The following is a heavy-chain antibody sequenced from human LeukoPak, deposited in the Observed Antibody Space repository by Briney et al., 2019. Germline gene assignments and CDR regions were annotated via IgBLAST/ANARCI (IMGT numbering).Heavy chain of an antibody. J-gene: IGHJ6*02. Sequence: SETLSLTCTVSGGSISSHYWSWIRQPPGKGLEWIGYIYDSGSTNYNPSLNSRVTISVDTSKNQFSLKLSSVTAADTAVYYCAGVVYYYYGMDVWGQGTTVTVSS. CDR3: AGVVYYYYGMDV. CDR2: IYDSGST. V-gene: IGHV4-59*11. CDR1: GGSISSHY.